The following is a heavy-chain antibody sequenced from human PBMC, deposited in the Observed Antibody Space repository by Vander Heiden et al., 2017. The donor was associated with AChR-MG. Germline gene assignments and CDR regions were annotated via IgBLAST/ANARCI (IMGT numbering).Heavy chain of an antibody. CDR3: ARVSSSYFDY. CDR2: ISYDGSNK. Sequence: QVQLVESGGGVVQPGRSLRLPCAASGFTFSSYAMHWVRQAPGKGLGWVAVISYDGSNKYYADSVKGRFTISRDNSKNTLYLQMNSLRAEDTAVYYCARVSSSYFDYWGQGTLVTVSS. V-gene: IGHV3-30-3*01. J-gene: IGHJ4*02. CDR1: GFTFSSYA. D-gene: IGHD6-6*01.